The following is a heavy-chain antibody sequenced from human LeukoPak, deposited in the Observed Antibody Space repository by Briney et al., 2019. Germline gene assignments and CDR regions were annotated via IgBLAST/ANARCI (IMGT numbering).Heavy chain of an antibody. D-gene: IGHD1-14*01. CDR2: ISGSGDST. V-gene: IGHV3-23*01. J-gene: IGHJ6*02. CDR1: GFIFDTHT. Sequence: GGSLRLSCTASGFIFDTHTLTWVRQAPGKGLEWVASISGSGDSTNYGDSVKGRFTISRDNFKRTVHLEMSNLRADDTAMYYCVRRAAVRGMDFWGLGTTVIVSS. CDR3: VRRAAVRGMDF.